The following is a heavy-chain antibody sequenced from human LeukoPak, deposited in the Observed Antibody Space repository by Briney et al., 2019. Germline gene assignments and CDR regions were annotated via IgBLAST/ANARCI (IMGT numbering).Heavy chain of an antibody. Sequence: GGSLRLSCAASGFTFSSSTMYWVRQAPGKGLDWVAVISYDGSNKYYADSVKGRFTISRDNSKNTLFLQMNSLRAEDTAVYYCAKGSNRGVATIDYWGQGTLVTVSS. CDR2: ISYDGSNK. J-gene: IGHJ4*02. CDR1: GFTFSSST. D-gene: IGHD5-12*01. CDR3: AKGSNRGVATIDY. V-gene: IGHV3-30*04.